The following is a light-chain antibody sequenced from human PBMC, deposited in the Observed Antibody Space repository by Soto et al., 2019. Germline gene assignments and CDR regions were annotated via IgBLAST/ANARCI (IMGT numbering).Light chain of an antibody. CDR2: WAS. Sequence: DIVMTQSPDSLAVSLGERATINCKSSQTVLYRSNNMNYLSWYQQKPGQPPKLLIYWASTRESGVPDRFSGSGSGTDFTLTISSLQAEDVAVYDCQQYYSSPRTFGGGTKVQIK. CDR1: QTVLYRSNNMNY. J-gene: IGKJ4*01. CDR3: QQYYSSPRT. V-gene: IGKV4-1*01.